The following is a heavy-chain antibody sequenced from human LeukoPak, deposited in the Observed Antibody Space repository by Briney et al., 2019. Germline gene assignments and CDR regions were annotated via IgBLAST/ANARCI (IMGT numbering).Heavy chain of an antibody. CDR2: INTDGSGT. J-gene: IGHJ4*02. Sequence: GGSLRLSCVVSGFTFSSYWRYWVRQAPGKGLVWVSRINTDGSGTRYADSVKGRFTISRDNAKNTLYLQMNSLRAEDTAVYYCARDQGPYYWGQGTLVTVSS. CDR1: GFTFSSYW. CDR3: ARDQGPYY. V-gene: IGHV3-74*01.